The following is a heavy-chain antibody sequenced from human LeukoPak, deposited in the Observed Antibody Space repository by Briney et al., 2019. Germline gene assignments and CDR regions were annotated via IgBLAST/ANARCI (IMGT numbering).Heavy chain of an antibody. J-gene: IGHJ4*02. V-gene: IGHV1-18*01. CDR3: AKEIDFNWKSPFDY. Sequence: ASVKVSCKASGYTFTSYGISWVRQAPGQGLEWMGWISAYNGNTNYAQKLQGRVTMTTDTSTSTAYMELSRLRSDDTAVYYCAKEIDFNWKSPFDYWGQGTLVTVSS. CDR1: GYTFTSYG. D-gene: IGHD1-20*01. CDR2: ISAYNGNT.